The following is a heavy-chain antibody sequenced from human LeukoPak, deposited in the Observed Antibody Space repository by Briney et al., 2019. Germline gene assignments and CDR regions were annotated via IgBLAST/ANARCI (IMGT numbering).Heavy chain of an antibody. CDR2: MNPNSGNT. V-gene: IGHV1-8*02. Sequence: ASVKVSCKASGYTFTSYGISWVRQAPGQGLEWMGWMNPNSGNTGYAQKFQGRVTMTRNTSISTAYMELSSLRSEDTAVYYCARVRIIYGDSLQLGYWGQGTLVTVSS. CDR1: GYTFTSYG. CDR3: ARVRIIYGDSLQLGY. J-gene: IGHJ4*02. D-gene: IGHD4-17*01.